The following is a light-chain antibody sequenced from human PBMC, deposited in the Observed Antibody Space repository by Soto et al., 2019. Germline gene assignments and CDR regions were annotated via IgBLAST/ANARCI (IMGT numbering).Light chain of an antibody. CDR2: DVN. CDR1: NSDIGGYDY. Sequence: QSALTQPASVSGSPGQSITISCTGTNSDIGGYDYVSWYQQHPGKAPKLMIYDVNNWPSGVSSRFSGSKSGNTASLTISGLQAEDEADYYCSSYTDTSTLVVFGGGTQVTVL. CDR3: SSYTDTSTLVV. V-gene: IGLV2-14*03. J-gene: IGLJ2*01.